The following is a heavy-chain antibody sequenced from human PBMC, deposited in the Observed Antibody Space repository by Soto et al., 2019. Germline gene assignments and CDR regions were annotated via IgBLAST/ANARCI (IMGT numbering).Heavy chain of an antibody. Sequence: VASVKVSCKASGYTFTGYAMHWVRQAPGQRLEWMGWINAGNGNTKYSQKFQGRVTITRDTSASTAYMELSSLRSEDTAVYYCARSSGSAYWFDPWGQGTLVTVSS. J-gene: IGHJ5*02. D-gene: IGHD6-6*01. V-gene: IGHV1-3*01. CDR3: ARSSGSAYWFDP. CDR2: INAGNGNT. CDR1: GYTFTGYA.